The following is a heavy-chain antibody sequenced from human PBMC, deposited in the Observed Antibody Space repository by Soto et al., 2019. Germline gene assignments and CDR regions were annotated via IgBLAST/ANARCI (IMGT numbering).Heavy chain of an antibody. Sequence: ASVKVSCKVSGYTLAELSMQWVRQAPGKGLEWMGGFDPEDGETIYAQKFQGRVTMTEDTSTDTAYMELSSLRSEDTAVYYCATSEGPLGYNWNYSPLDYWGQGTLVTVSS. D-gene: IGHD1-7*01. J-gene: IGHJ4*02. CDR1: GYTLAELS. V-gene: IGHV1-24*01. CDR3: ATSEGPLGYNWNYSPLDY. CDR2: FDPEDGET.